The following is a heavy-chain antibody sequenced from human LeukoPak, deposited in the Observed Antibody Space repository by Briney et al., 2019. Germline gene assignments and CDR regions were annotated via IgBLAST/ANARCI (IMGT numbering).Heavy chain of an antibody. J-gene: IGHJ4*02. CDR3: ARDLGTSGWYTFDS. CDR1: GDSVASNNGA. V-gene: IGHV6-1*01. Sequence: SQTLSLTCAISGDSVASNNGAWDWIRQSPSRGLEWLGRTYYRSKWYNDYAMPKKGPISINPATSKNQFSLQVNPVTPEDTAIYYGARDLGTSGWYTFDSWGQGTLVTVSS. D-gene: IGHD6-19*01. CDR2: TYYRSKWYN.